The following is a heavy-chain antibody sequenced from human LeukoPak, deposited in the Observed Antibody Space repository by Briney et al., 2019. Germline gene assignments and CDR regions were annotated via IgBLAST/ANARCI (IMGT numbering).Heavy chain of an antibody. J-gene: IGHJ6*02. V-gene: IGHV3-13*01. D-gene: IGHD3-10*01. CDR3: ARDPYRNYGSGPYGMDV. Sequence: PGGSLRLSCAASRFTFSGYDMHWVRQATGKGLEWVSAIGTAGDTYYPGSVKGRFTISRENAKNSLYLQMNSLRAGDTAVYYCARDPYRNYGSGPYGMDVWGQGTTVTVSS. CDR1: RFTFSGYD. CDR2: IGTAGDT.